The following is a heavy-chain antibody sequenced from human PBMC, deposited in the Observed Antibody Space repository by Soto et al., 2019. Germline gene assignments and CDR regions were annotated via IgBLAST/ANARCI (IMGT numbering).Heavy chain of an antibody. CDR1: GGSISSYY. CDR3: ARGSSGPYAFDI. V-gene: IGHV4-59*01. J-gene: IGHJ3*02. CDR2: IYYSGST. D-gene: IGHD6-6*01. Sequence: SETLSLTCTVSGGSISSYYWSWIRQPPGKRLEWIGYIYYSGSTNYNPSLKSRVTISIDTSKNQFSLKLTSMTAADTAVYYCARGSSGPYAFDIWGQGTMATVSS.